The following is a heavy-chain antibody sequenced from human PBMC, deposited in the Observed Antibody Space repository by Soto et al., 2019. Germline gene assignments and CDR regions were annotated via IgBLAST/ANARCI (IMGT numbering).Heavy chain of an antibody. D-gene: IGHD6-19*01. V-gene: IGHV3-21*01. Sequence: GSLRLSCAASGFTFSSYSMNWVRQAPGKGLEWASSISSSSSYIYYADSVKGRFTIPRDNAKNSLYLQMNSLRAEDTAVYYCARDQDSSGWEYYFDYWGQGTLVTVSS. CDR3: ARDQDSSGWEYYFDY. J-gene: IGHJ4*02. CDR1: GFTFSSYS. CDR2: ISSSSSYI.